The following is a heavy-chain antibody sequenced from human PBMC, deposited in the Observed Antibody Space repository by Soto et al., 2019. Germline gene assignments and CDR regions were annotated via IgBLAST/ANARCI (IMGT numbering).Heavy chain of an antibody. Sequence: SVKVSCKASGGTFSSYAISWVRQAPGQGLEWMGGIIPIFGTANYAQKFQGRVTITADESTSTAYMELSSLRSEDTAVYYCARRSSPEGDILTGPVGAGYYYYGMDVWGQGTTVTAP. CDR3: ARRSSPEGDILTGPVGAGYYYYGMDV. CDR1: GGTFSSYA. CDR2: IIPIFGTA. V-gene: IGHV1-69*13. D-gene: IGHD3-9*01. J-gene: IGHJ6*02.